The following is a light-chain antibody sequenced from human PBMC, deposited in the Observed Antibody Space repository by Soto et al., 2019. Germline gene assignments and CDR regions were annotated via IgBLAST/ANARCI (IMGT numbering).Light chain of an antibody. CDR1: SSDVGGYNY. CDR3: SSYAGSYV. CDR2: EVS. Sequence: QSALTQPPSASGSPGQSVTISCTGTSSDVGGYNYVSWYQQHPGKAPKLMIYEVSKRTSGVPDRFSGSKSGNTASLTVAGLQAEEEADYYCSSYAGSYVVGTGTKLTVL. V-gene: IGLV2-8*01. J-gene: IGLJ1*01.